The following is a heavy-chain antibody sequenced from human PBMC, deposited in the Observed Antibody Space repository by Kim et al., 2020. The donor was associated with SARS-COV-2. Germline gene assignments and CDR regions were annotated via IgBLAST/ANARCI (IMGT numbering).Heavy chain of an antibody. CDR3: VRGRTYYNSGSFSSYFDY. Sequence: GGSLRLSCAASGFSLSTYWMYWVRQVPGKGLVWVSCINNDGGRIRYADSVKGRFTSSRENAKNTLYLQMNSLRAEDTAVYYCVRGRTYYNSGSFSSYFDYWGQGTLVTVSS. D-gene: IGHD3-10*01. CDR2: INNDGGRI. J-gene: IGHJ4*02. CDR1: GFSLSTYW. V-gene: IGHV3-74*01.